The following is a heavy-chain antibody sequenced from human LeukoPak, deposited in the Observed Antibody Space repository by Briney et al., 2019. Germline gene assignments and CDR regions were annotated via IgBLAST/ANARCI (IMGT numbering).Heavy chain of an antibody. CDR2: LSSSSSVI. CDR1: GFTFSTYA. V-gene: IGHV3-48*01. J-gene: IGHJ4*02. Sequence: GGSLRLPCAASGFTFSTYAMDWVRQAPGKGLEWVSYLSSSSSVIYHADSVKGRFTISGDNAKNSLYLQMNSLRTEDTAVYYCVRDGSSWGNFDCWGQGTLVSVSS. CDR3: VRDGSSWGNFDC. D-gene: IGHD7-27*01.